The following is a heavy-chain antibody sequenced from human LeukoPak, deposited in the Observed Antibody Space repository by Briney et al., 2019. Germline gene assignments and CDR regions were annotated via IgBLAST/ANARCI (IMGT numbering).Heavy chain of an antibody. CDR2: TYYRSEWYN. V-gene: IGHV6-1*01. CDR3: ARGKAFDF. Sequence: SQTLSLTCAISGDSVSNNSGAWNWIRQSPSRGLEWLGRTYYRSEWYNDYAVSVKSRITINPDTSKNQFSLQLNSVTPEDTALYYCARGKAFDFWGQGTLVTVSS. J-gene: IGHJ3*01. CDR1: GDSVSNNSGA.